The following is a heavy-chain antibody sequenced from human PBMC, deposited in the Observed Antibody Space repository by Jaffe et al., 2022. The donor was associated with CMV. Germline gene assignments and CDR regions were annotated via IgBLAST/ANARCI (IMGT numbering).Heavy chain of an antibody. J-gene: IGHJ4*02. CDR3: LRGDHRDY. Sequence: EVQLVESGGGLVKPGGSLRVSCAAYGFAFSDQTMNWARQAPGKGLEWVSSIGRTGDDMYYADSVRGRFTISRDNAKNSLYLHMNSLRVEDTAVYFCLRGDHRDYWGQGTLVTVSS. CDR1: GFAFSDQT. CDR2: IGRTGDDM. D-gene: IGHD3-16*01. V-gene: IGHV3-21*06.